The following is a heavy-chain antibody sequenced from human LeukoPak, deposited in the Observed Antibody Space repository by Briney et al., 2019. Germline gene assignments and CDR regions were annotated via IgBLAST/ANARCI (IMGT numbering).Heavy chain of an antibody. V-gene: IGHV4-38-2*02. D-gene: IGHD3-3*01. CDR2: IYHSGST. Sequence: SETLSLTCTVSGYSISSGYYWGWIRQPPGKGLEWIGSIYHSGSTYYNPSLKSRVTISVDTSKNQFSLKLSSVTAADTAVYYCAAEQFGVVMDDLWGRGNLVTVSS. CDR3: AAEQFGVVMDDL. CDR1: GYSISSGYY. J-gene: IGHJ2*01.